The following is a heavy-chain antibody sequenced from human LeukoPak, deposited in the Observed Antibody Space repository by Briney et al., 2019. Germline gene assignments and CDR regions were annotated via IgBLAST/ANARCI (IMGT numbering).Heavy chain of an antibody. CDR1: GYSFTSYW. CDR3: ARQLAAGYGDYGFRGAFDI. D-gene: IGHD4-17*01. Sequence: GESLKISCKGSGYSFTSYWIGWVRQMPGKGLEWMGIIYPGDSDTRYSPSFQGQVTISADKSISTAYLQWSSLKASDTAMYYCARQLAAGYGDYGFRGAFDIWGQGTMVTVSS. J-gene: IGHJ3*02. V-gene: IGHV5-51*01. CDR2: IYPGDSDT.